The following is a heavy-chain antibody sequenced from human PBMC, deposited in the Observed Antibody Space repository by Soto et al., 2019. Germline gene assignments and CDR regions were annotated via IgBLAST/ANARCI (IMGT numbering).Heavy chain of an antibody. V-gene: IGHV3-74*01. D-gene: IGHD3-3*01. CDR1: GFTFSSYW. Sequence: EVQLVESGGGLVQPGGSLRLSCAASGFTFSSYWMHWVRQAPGKGLVWVSRINSDGSSTSYADSVKGRFTISRDNAKNTLYLQMNSLRAEDTAVYYCARDLLLEWLLPRYYYYYGMDVWGQGTTVTVSS. J-gene: IGHJ6*02. CDR2: INSDGSST. CDR3: ARDLLLEWLLPRYYYYYGMDV.